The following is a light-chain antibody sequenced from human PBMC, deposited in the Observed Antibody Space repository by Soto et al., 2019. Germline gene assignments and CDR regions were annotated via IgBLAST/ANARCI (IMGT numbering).Light chain of an antibody. CDR1: QSVSSN. CDR2: GAS. Sequence: EIVMSQSPATLSVSPGERATFSCRASQSVSSNLAWYQQKPGQAPRLLIYGASIRATGIPARFSGSGSGTDFTLTISRLEPEDFAVYYCQQYGSSPWTFGQGTKVDIK. J-gene: IGKJ1*01. V-gene: IGKV3-20*01. CDR3: QQYGSSPWT.